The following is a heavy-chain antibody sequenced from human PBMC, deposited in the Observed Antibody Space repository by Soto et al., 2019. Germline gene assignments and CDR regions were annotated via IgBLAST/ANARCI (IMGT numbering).Heavy chain of an antibody. CDR2: ISHNDLK. J-gene: IGHJ3*01. CDR3: ARRTSPGAIAD. V-gene: IGHV4-4*02. CDR1: GDSVNTHDW. Sequence: SETLSLTCAVSGDSVNTHDWWAWVRQPPGKRPEWIGEISHNDLKNYHPFLKTRLSSSISRDRSSLXXXXXXXXVTATDTAVYXCARRTSPGAIADWGQXXMVXVSS.